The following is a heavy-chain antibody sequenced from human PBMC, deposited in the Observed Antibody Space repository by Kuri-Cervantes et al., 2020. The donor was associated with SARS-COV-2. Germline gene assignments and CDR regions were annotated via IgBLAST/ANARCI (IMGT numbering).Heavy chain of an antibody. CDR3: ARGVVPQTYYDFWSGAYNWFDP. D-gene: IGHD3-3*01. CDR2: ISYDGSNK. Sequence: GESLRLSCAASGFTFSSYAMHWVRQAPGTGLEWVAVISYDGSNKYYADSVKGRFTISRDNSKNTLYLQMNSLRAEDAAVYYCARGVVPQTYYDFWSGAYNWFDPWGQGTLVTVSS. J-gene: IGHJ5*02. CDR1: GFTFSSYA. V-gene: IGHV3-30-3*01.